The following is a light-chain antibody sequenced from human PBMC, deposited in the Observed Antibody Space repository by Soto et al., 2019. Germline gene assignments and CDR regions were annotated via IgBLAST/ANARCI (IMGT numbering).Light chain of an antibody. Sequence: EIVLTQSPGTLCLSPGDRATLSCRASQSVSSNYFAWYQQKPGQAPRLLIYGISSRATGIPDRFSGSGSGTDFTLTISRLEPEDFAVYYCQQYGSTPRTFGQGTKVDIK. CDR3: QQYGSTPRT. J-gene: IGKJ1*01. CDR1: QSVSSNY. V-gene: IGKV3-20*01. CDR2: GIS.